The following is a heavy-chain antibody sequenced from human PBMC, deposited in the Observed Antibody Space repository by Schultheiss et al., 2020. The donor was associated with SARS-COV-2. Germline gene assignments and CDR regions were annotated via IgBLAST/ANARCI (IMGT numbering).Heavy chain of an antibody. CDR1: RYTFTKYF. D-gene: IGHD2-15*01. CDR2: INPNSGGT. J-gene: IGHJ4*02. CDR3: ARASVVAAPHPFDY. Sequence: ASVKVSCQASRYTFTKYFTQWVRQGPGQGLEWMGWINPNSGGTNYAQKFQGRVTMTRDTSISTAYMELSRLRSDDTAVYYCARASVVAAPHPFDYWGQGTLVTVSS. V-gene: IGHV1-2*02.